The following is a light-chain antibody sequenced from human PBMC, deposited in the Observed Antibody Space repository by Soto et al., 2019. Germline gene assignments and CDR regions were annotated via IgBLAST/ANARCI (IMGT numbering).Light chain of an antibody. Sequence: DIQMTQSPSTQSASVGDRVTITCRASQSISSWLAWYQQKPGKAPKLLIYKASSLESGVPSRFSGSGSGTEFTLTISSLQPDDFATYYCQQYNSYSTWTFGQGTKVDIK. CDR2: KAS. CDR1: QSISSW. V-gene: IGKV1-5*03. CDR3: QQYNSYSTWT. J-gene: IGKJ1*01.